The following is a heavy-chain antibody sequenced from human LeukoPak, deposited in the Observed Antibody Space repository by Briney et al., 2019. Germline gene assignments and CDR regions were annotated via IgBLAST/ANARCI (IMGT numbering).Heavy chain of an antibody. CDR3: ARASGPFDY. Sequence: QPGGSLRLSCAASGFIFSTYGMHWVRQAPGKGLEWVAVIWNDGSNKYYADSVKGRFTISRDNSKNTLYLQMNSLRAEDTAVYSCARASGPFDYWGQGTLVTVSS. V-gene: IGHV3-33*01. J-gene: IGHJ4*02. CDR1: GFIFSTYG. D-gene: IGHD3-10*01. CDR2: IWNDGSNK.